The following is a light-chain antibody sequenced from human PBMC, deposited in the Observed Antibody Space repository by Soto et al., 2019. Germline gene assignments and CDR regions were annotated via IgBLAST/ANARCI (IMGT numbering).Light chain of an antibody. Sequence: DIQMTQSPSTLSSSVGDRVTITCRASQSISSWLAWYQQKPGTATKLLIYKASSLESGGPSRFSGSGSGTEFTLTISSLQPDDFATYYCQQYNSYSPTFGQGTKVEIK. CDR3: QQYNSYSPT. CDR1: QSISSW. V-gene: IGKV1-5*03. CDR2: KAS. J-gene: IGKJ1*01.